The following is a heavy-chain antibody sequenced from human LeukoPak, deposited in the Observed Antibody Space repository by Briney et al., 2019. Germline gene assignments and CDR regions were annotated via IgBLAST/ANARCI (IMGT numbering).Heavy chain of an antibody. Sequence: PGGSLRLSCAASGFTFSSYWMSWVRQAPGKGLEWVANIIQDGSDKYYVDSVKGGFTISRDNAKNSLYLQMNSLRDEDMAVYYCARVGVAVATDAFDIWGQGTMVTVSS. V-gene: IGHV3-7*05. CDR2: IIQDGSDK. J-gene: IGHJ3*02. CDR3: ARVGVAVATDAFDI. CDR1: GFTFSSYW. D-gene: IGHD6-19*01.